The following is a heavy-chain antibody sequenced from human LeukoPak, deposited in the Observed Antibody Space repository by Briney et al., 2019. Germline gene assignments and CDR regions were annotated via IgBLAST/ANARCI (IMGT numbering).Heavy chain of an antibody. CDR3: ARKMFGSGSYYWFDP. CDR2: IYHSGST. J-gene: IGHJ5*02. Sequence: PSQTLSLTCAASGGSISSGGYSWSWIRQPPGKGLEWIGYIYHSGSTYYNPSLKSRVTISVDRSKNQFSLKLSSVTAADTAVYYCARKMFGSGSYYWFDPWGQGTLVTVSS. V-gene: IGHV4-30-2*01. CDR1: GGSISSGGYS. D-gene: IGHD3-10*01.